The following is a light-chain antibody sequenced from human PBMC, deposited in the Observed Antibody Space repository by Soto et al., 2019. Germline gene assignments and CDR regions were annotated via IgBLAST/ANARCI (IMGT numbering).Light chain of an antibody. CDR3: CSYAGTYTYVV. J-gene: IGLJ2*01. CDR1: SSDVGGYNF. Sequence: QSALTQPRSVSGSPGQSVTISCTGTSSDVGGYNFVSWYQHHPGKAPKVLIYDVSKRPSGVPDRFSGSKSGNTASLTISGFQAEDEADYHCCSYAGTYTYVVFGGGTKVTVL. V-gene: IGLV2-11*01. CDR2: DVS.